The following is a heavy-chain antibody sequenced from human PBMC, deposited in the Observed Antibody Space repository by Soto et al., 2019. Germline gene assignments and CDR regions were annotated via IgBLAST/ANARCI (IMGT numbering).Heavy chain of an antibody. D-gene: IGHD3-3*01. CDR3: ARVYDFWSGYLDY. Sequence: HVQLVESGGGVVQPGRSLRLSCAASGFTFSSYGMHWVRQAPGKGLEWVAVIWYDGSNKYYADSVKGRFTISRDNSKNTLYLQMNSLRAEYTAVYYCARVYDFWSGYLDYWGQGTLVTVSS. J-gene: IGHJ4*02. V-gene: IGHV3-33*01. CDR2: IWYDGSNK. CDR1: GFTFSSYG.